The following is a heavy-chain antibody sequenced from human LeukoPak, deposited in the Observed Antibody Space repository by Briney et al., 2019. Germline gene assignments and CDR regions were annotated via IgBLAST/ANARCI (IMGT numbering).Heavy chain of an antibody. CDR3: ARKVITGTTVGFYWYFDL. J-gene: IGHJ2*01. D-gene: IGHD1-7*01. CDR1: GFTFSSYS. Sequence: GGSLRLSCAASGFTFSSYSMNWVRQAPGKGLEWVSYISSSSSTIYYADSLKGRFTISRDNSKNSLYLQMNSLRAEDTAVYYCARKVITGTTVGFYWYFDLWGRGTLVTVSS. V-gene: IGHV3-48*04. CDR2: ISSSSSTI.